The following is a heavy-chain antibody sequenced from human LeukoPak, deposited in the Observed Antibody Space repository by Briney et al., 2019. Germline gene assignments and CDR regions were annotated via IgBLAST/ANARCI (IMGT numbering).Heavy chain of an antibody. CDR1: GFALNEYA. J-gene: IGHJ4*02. D-gene: IGHD1-26*01. Sequence: GGPLRLSCAASGFALNEYAMHWVRPAPGRGLEWVALIWRDGSNKDYADYVRGRFTVSRDNPKNTMDLQMHGLRVEDTAVYYCARHGSGSDHFDPLDHWGQGTLVTVSS. CDR3: ARHGSGSDHFDPLDH. V-gene: IGHV3-33*01. CDR2: IWRDGSNK.